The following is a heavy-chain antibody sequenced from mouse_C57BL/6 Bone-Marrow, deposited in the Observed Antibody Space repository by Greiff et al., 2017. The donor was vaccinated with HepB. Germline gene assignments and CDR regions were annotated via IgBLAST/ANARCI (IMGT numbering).Heavy chain of an antibody. CDR2: IHPNSGST. D-gene: IGHD1-1*01. J-gene: IGHJ3*01. Sequence: QVQLQQPGAELVKPGASVKLSCKASGYTFTSYWMHWVKQRPGQGLEWIGMIHPNSGSTNYNEKFKSKATLTVDKSSSTAYMQLSSLTSEDSAVYYCARWRRRSGCAYWGQGNLVTVSA. V-gene: IGHV1-64*01. CDR1: GYTFTSYW. CDR3: ARWRRRSGCAY.